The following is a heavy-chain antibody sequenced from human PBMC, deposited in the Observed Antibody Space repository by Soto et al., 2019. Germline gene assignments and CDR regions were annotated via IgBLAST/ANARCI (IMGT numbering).Heavy chain of an antibody. D-gene: IGHD3-22*01. CDR3: ARVSVVSTGHAFDI. Sequence: QVQLQESGPGLVKPSQTLSLTCTVSGGSISSGGYYWSWIRQHPGKGLEWIGYIYYSGSTYYNPSLKSRVTLSVDTSKNQFSLKLSSVTAADTAVYYCARVSVVSTGHAFDIWGQGTMVTVSS. J-gene: IGHJ3*02. V-gene: IGHV4-31*03. CDR2: IYYSGST. CDR1: GGSISSGGYY.